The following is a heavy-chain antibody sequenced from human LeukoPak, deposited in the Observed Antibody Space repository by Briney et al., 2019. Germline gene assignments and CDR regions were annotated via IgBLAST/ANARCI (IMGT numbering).Heavy chain of an antibody. CDR2: IKSKTDGGTT. Sequence: GGSLRLSCAASGFTFSNAWMSWVRQAPGKGLEWVGRIKSKTDGGTTDYAAPVKGRFTISRDDSKNTLYLQMNSLKTEDTAVYYCTTPTPAYFDSSGHFYWGQGTLVTVSS. V-gene: IGHV3-15*01. CDR1: GFTFSNAW. D-gene: IGHD3-22*01. CDR3: TTPTPAYFDSSGHFY. J-gene: IGHJ4*02.